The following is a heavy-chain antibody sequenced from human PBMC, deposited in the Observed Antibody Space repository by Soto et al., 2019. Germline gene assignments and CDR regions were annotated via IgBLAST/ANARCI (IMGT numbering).Heavy chain of an antibody. D-gene: IGHD6-19*01. J-gene: IGHJ6*03. CDR1: GFTLRTYD. V-gene: IGHV3-13*01. CDR3: VRERAVAEPPDYYYFYYMDL. Sequence: EVQLVESGGGLVQPGGSLRLSCAASGFTLRTYDMHWVRQAPGKGLEWVSVIGPAADTYHSGSVRGRFTISREDANNSLYLQMNNLRAGDTAVYYCVRERAVAEPPDYYYFYYMDLWGKGTTVTVSS. CDR2: IGPAADT.